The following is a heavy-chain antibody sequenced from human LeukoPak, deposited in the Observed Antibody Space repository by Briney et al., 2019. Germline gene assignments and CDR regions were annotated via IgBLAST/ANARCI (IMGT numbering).Heavy chain of an antibody. J-gene: IGHJ4*02. V-gene: IGHV3-23*01. D-gene: IGHD5-24*01. CDR2: VTGSGADT. CDR3: AFGRDGYAHFLDY. Sequence: GGSLRLSCSTSGYRFSNYAMSWVRQAPGKGLEWVSAVTGSGADTYYAGSVQGRFTVSRDNTKNTLFLHMNNLRAEDTAKYYCAFGRDGYAHFLDYWGQGTLVTVPS. CDR1: GYRFSNYA.